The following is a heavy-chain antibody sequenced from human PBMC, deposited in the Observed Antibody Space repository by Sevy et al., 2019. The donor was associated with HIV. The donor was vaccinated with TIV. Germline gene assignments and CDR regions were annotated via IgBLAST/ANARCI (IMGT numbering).Heavy chain of an antibody. V-gene: IGHV3-7*01. J-gene: IGHJ4*02. CDR3: ARFVSLGY. CDR2: ISQGGSEE. CDR1: GFTFSSSS. D-gene: IGHD6-13*01. Sequence: GESLKISCAASGFTFSSSSMTWVRQAPGKGLEWVATISQGGSEEYYVDSVKGRFTISRDNAKNSLYLQMNSLSAVDSAVDFCARFVSLGYWGQGTLVTVSS.